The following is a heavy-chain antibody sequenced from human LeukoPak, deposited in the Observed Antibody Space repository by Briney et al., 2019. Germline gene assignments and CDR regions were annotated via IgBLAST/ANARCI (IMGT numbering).Heavy chain of an antibody. J-gene: IGHJ4*02. D-gene: IGHD6-13*01. V-gene: IGHV4-59*08. CDR2: SHYSGST. Sequence: PSETLSLTCTVSGGSISTYYWAWIRRPPGKGLEWIGYSHYSGSTNYNPSLKSRVTISVDTSKNQFSLKLSSVTAADTAVYYCARLLTGSSSWHIDYWGQGALVTVSS. CDR3: ARLLTGSSSWHIDY. CDR1: GGSISTYY.